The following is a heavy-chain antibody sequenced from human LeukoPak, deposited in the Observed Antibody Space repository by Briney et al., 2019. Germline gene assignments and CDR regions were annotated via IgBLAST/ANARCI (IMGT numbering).Heavy chain of an antibody. V-gene: IGHV3-23*01. CDR2: ISGSGGYT. CDR3: AKDVDNGDYVVY. CDR1: KFTFSTFS. J-gene: IGHJ4*02. Sequence: GGSLRLSCAASKFTFSTFSMSWVRQAPGKGLEWVSSISGSGGYTYYADSVKGRFTISRDNAKNSLYLQMNSLRAEDSAVYYCAKDVDNGDYVVYWGQGTLVTVSS. D-gene: IGHD4-17*01.